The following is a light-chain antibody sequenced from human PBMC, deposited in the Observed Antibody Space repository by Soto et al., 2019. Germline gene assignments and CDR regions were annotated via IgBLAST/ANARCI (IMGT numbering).Light chain of an antibody. J-gene: IGLJ2*01. CDR1: SSDVGGYNY. Sequence: QSVLTQPASVSGSPGQSITISCTGTSSDVGGYNYVSWYQQHPGKAPKILIYEVSNWPSGVSNRFSASKSGNTASLTISGLQAEDEADYYCSSYTSSSTLIFGGGTKLTVL. CDR2: EVS. V-gene: IGLV2-14*01. CDR3: SSYTSSSTLI.